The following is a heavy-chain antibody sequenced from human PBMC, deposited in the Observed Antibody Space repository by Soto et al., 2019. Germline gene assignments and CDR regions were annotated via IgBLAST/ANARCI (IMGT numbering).Heavy chain of an antibody. CDR3: AADVGGYIYGLARH. Sequence: PRGSLRLSCAASGFTFSRYAMHWVRQAPGKGLEWVAVISYDGSNKYYADSVKGRFTISRDNSKNTLYLQMNSLRAEDTAVYYCAADVGGYIYGLARHWGPGTLVTVSS. D-gene: IGHD4-17*01. J-gene: IGHJ4*02. CDR2: ISYDGSNK. V-gene: IGHV3-30-3*01. CDR1: GFTFSRYA.